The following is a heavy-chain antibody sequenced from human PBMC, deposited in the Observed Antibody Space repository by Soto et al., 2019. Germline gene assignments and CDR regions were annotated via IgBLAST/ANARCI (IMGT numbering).Heavy chain of an antibody. CDR1: GGTFSSYA. J-gene: IGHJ4*02. V-gene: IGHV1-69*13. CDR3: ARDGGYSYGEGLDY. D-gene: IGHD5-18*01. Sequence: SVKVSCKASGGTFSSYAISWVRQAPGQGLEWMGGIIPIFGTANYAQKFQGRVTITADESTSTAYMELSSLRSEGTAVYYCARDGGYSYGEGLDYWGQGTLVTVSS. CDR2: IIPIFGTA.